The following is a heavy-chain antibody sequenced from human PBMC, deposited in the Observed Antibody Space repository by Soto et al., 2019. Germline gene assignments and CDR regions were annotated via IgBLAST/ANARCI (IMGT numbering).Heavy chain of an antibody. CDR2: IIPIFGTA. Sequence: QVQLVQSGAEVKKPGSSVKVSCKASGGTFSSYAISWVRQAPGQGLEWMGGIIPIFGTANYTQKFQGRVTITADESTSTAYMELSSLRSEDTAVYYCARDLEVYYYDSSGYYTQEPYYYYGMDVWGQGTTVTVSS. CDR3: ARDLEVYYYDSSGYYTQEPYYYYGMDV. CDR1: GGTFSSYA. J-gene: IGHJ6*02. D-gene: IGHD3-22*01. V-gene: IGHV1-69*01.